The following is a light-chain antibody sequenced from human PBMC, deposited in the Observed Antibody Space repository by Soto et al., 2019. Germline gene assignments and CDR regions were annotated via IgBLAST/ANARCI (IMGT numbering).Light chain of an antibody. V-gene: IGLV2-14*03. J-gene: IGLJ1*01. Sequence: QSALTQPASVCGSPGQSIAISYTGTSSDVGAYNYVSWYQHHPGKAPKLMIYHVTNRPSGVSDRFSGSKSGNTASLTISGLQADDEADYYCSSYTSSSTYVFGTGTKVTVL. CDR2: HVT. CDR1: SSDVGAYNY. CDR3: SSYTSSSTYV.